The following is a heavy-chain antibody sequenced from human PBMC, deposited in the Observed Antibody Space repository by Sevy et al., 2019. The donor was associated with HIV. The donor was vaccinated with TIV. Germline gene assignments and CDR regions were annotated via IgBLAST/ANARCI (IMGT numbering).Heavy chain of an antibody. CDR2: IYYSGST. J-gene: IGHJ4*02. V-gene: IGHV4-31*03. D-gene: IGHD3-22*01. Sequence: SETLSLACTVSGGSISSGGYYWSWIRQHPGKGLEWIGYIYYSGSTYYNPSLKSRVTISVDTSKNQFSLKLSSVTAADTAVYYCARGTNYDSRLYYFDNWGQGTLVTVSS. CDR1: GGSISSGGYY. CDR3: ARGTNYDSRLYYFDN.